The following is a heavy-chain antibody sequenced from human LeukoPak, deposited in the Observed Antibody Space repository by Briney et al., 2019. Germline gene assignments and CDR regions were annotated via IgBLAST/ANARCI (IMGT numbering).Heavy chain of an antibody. CDR1: GFTFNSYW. D-gene: IGHD3-9*01. J-gene: IGHJ6*03. CDR2: TKEDGTEK. V-gene: IGHV3-7*01. CDR3: ARDHHDVLTGYYSNYYNYYYMDV. Sequence: PGGSLRLSCVASGFTFNSYWMSWVRQAPGKGLAWVANTKEDGTEKYYVDSVRGRFTLFRGNAEYSLYLQMGSLRAEDTAVYYCARDHHDVLTGYYSNYYNYYYMDVWGKGTTVTVSS.